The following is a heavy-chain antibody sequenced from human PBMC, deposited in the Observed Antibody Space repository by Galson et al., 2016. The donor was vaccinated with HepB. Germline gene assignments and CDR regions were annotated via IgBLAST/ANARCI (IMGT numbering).Heavy chain of an antibody. Sequence: SLRLSCAVPGFTFSSYSMDWVRQAPGKGLEWVSYITSSSSTIYYADSVKGRFTISRDNAKNSLYLQMNSLRDEDTAVYYCARESYYGGNSLDQYYFDYWGQGTLVTVSS. D-gene: IGHD4-23*01. CDR2: ITSSSSTI. J-gene: IGHJ4*02. V-gene: IGHV3-48*02. CDR3: ARESYYGGNSLDQYYFDY. CDR1: GFTFSSYS.